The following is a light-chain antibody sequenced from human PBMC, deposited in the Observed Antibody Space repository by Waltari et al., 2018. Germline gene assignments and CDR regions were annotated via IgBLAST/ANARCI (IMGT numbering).Light chain of an antibody. CDR3: QQYNNWPPWT. J-gene: IGKJ1*01. CDR2: GAS. CDR1: QSVRNN. Sequence: EIVMTKSPATLSVSPGERATLSYRASQSVRNNLVWYQQKPCQAPRLLIYGASTRVTGIPARFSGSGSGTEFTLTISSLQSEDFAVYYCQQYNNWPPWTFGQGTKVEIK. V-gene: IGKV3-15*01.